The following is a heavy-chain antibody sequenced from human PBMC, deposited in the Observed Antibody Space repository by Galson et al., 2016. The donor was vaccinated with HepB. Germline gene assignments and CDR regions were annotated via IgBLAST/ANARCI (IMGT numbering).Heavy chain of an antibody. CDR3: ASIVYWGGAYDI. CDR2: FYSGDTT. D-gene: IGHD3-16*01. CDR1: RFTVGSNY. V-gene: IGHV3-53*01. J-gene: IGHJ3*02. Sequence: SLRLSCAASRFTVGSNYMSWVRQAPGKGLEWVSVFYSGDTTYYADSVKGRFTISRDNSNNTLYLQMNSLSAEDTAVYYCASIVYWGGAYDIWGQGTMVTVSS.